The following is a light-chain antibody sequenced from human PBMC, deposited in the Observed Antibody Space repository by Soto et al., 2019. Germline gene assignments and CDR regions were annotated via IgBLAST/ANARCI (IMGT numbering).Light chain of an antibody. V-gene: IGKV3-20*01. CDR1: QSVRSSY. CDR3: QHYGSPLT. J-gene: IGKJ4*01. CDR2: GAS. Sequence: EIVLTQSPGTLSLSPGGRATLSCRASQSVRSSYLAWYQQRPGQAPRLLIFGASFRATGIPDMFSGSGSGTDFPLTSSRLEPEDLALYYCQHYGSPLTFGGGTKVEIK.